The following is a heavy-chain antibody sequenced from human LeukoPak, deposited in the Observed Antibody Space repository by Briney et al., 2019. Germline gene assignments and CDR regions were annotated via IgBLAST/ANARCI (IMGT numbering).Heavy chain of an antibody. CDR1: GGSISSGGFY. D-gene: IGHD3-22*01. V-gene: IGHV4-31*11. CDR3: ASYSSGYYRRTFDY. Sequence: SQTLSLTCGVSGGSISSGGFYWGWIRQHPGNLEWIGFIYYSGSTYYNPSLKSRVTISVDRSKNQFSLKLSSVTAADTAVYYCASYSSGYYRRTFDYWGQGTLVTVSS. CDR2: IYYSGST. J-gene: IGHJ4*02.